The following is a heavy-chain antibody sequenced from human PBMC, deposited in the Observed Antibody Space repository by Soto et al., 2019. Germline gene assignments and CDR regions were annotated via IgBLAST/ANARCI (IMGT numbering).Heavy chain of an antibody. CDR2: IRSKSYSFTT. CDR1: GFTFSDHY. V-gene: IGHV3-72*01. J-gene: IGHJ4*02. D-gene: IGHD3-3*01. Sequence: EVQLVESGGGLVQPGGSLRLSCAAFGFTFSDHYMDWVRQAPGKGLEWVGRIRSKSYSFTTEYAPSVKGRFTISIDDSKNSLYLQMNSLQTDDTAVYYCSTLPRSGLYLDYWGQGTLVTVSS. CDR3: STLPRSGLYLDY.